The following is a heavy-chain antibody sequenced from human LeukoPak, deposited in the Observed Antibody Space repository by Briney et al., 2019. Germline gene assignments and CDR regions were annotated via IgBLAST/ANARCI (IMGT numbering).Heavy chain of an antibody. D-gene: IGHD3-22*01. CDR3: ATVNRVIYYDSSGYYHNFDY. CDR2: FDPEDGET. CDR1: GYTLTELS. Sequence: ASVKVSCKVSGYTLTELSMHWVRQAPGKGLEWMGGFDPEDGETIYAQKFQGRVTMTEDTSTDTAYMELSSLRSEDTAVYYCATVNRVIYYDSSGYYHNFDYWGQGTLVTVSS. V-gene: IGHV1-24*01. J-gene: IGHJ4*02.